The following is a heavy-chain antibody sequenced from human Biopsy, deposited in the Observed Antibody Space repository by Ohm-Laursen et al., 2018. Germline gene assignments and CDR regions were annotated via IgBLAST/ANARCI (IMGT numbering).Heavy chain of an antibody. Sequence: ASVKVSCKASGYTVTELSMHWVRQAPGQGLEWMGWINAKTGDTNYAQKFQGRVTMTRDTSISTAYVDLSSLRSDDTAVYYCTRGGYYYDSLAYYYWFDPWGQGTLVTVSS. J-gene: IGHJ5*02. D-gene: IGHD3-22*01. CDR1: GYTVTELS. CDR2: INAKTGDT. CDR3: TRGGYYYDSLAYYYWFDP. V-gene: IGHV1-2*02.